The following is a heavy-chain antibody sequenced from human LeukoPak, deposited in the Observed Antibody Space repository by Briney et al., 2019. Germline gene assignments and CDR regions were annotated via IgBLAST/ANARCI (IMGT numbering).Heavy chain of an antibody. CDR1: GFTFSSYW. CDR3: ARGGVYDFWSGYYTEVDAFDI. J-gene: IGHJ3*02. CDR2: INTDGSST. D-gene: IGHD3-3*01. Sequence: GRSLRLSCAASGFTFSSYWMHWVRQAPGKGLVWVSRINTDGSSTSYADSVKGRFTISRDNAKNTLYLQMNSLRAEDTAVYYCARGGVYDFWSGYYTEVDAFDIWGQGTMVTVSS. V-gene: IGHV3-74*01.